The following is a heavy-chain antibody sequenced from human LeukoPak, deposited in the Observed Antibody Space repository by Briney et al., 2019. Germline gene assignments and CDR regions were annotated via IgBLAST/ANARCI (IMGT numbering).Heavy chain of an antibody. J-gene: IGHJ4*02. D-gene: IGHD6-13*01. Sequence: GGSLRLSCAASGFTFSSYSMNWVRQAPGKGLEWVSSISSSSSYIYYADSVKGRFTIYRDNAKNSLYLQMNSLRAEDKAVYYCARVSGSSWYSDYWGQGTLVTVSS. CDR1: GFTFSSYS. CDR3: ARVSGSSWYSDY. CDR2: ISSSSSYI. V-gene: IGHV3-21*01.